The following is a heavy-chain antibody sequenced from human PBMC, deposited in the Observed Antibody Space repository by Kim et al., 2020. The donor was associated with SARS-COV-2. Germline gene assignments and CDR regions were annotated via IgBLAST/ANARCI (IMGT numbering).Heavy chain of an antibody. V-gene: IGHV4-34*01. J-gene: IGHJ5*02. CDR3: ARGWYSSGWPRGEPHGFDP. Sequence: RVTISVDTSKNQFSLKLSSVTAADTAVYYCARGWYSSGWPRGEPHGFDPWGQGTLVTVSS. D-gene: IGHD6-19*01.